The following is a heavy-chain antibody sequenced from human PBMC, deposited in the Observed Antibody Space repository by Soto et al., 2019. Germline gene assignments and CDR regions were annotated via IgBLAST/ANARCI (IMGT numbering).Heavy chain of an antibody. V-gene: IGHV3-21*01. CDR1: GFTFSSYS. D-gene: IGHD3-9*01. Sequence: GGSLRLSCAASGFTFSSYSMNWVHQAPGKGLEWVSSISSSSSYIYYADSVKGRFTIPRDNAKNSLYLQMNSLRAEDMAVYYCARERPYDILTGYHYYYYYYMDVWGKGTTVTVSS. CDR2: ISSSSSYI. J-gene: IGHJ6*03. CDR3: ARERPYDILTGYHYYYYYYMDV.